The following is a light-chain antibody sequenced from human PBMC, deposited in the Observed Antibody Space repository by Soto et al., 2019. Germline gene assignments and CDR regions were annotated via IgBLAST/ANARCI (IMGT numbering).Light chain of an antibody. V-gene: IGLV6-57*03. Sequence: FMLTQPHSVSESPGKTVTISCTRSSGSIASNYVQWYQQRPGSAPTTVIYEDNQRPSGVPDRFSASIDSSSNSASLTISGLKTEDEADYYCQSYDSSNLWVFGGGTKLTVL. CDR2: EDN. CDR3: QSYDSSNLWV. CDR1: SGSIASNY. J-gene: IGLJ3*02.